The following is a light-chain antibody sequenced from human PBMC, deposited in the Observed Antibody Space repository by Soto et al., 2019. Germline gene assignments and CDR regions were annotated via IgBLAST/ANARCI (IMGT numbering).Light chain of an antibody. CDR2: RTS. CDR1: QSISSN. V-gene: IGKV3-15*01. CDR3: QQYNNLPLAT. Sequence: IVMTQSPETLSVSPGERATLSCRASQSISSNLAWYQQKPGQAPRLLMFRTSSRATGFPARFSGSGSGTEFNLTISSLQSEDFGVYYCQQYNNLPLATFGGVTKVDI. J-gene: IGKJ4*01.